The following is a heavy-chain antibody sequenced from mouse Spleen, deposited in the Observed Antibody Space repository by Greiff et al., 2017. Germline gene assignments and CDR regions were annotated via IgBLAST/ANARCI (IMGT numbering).Heavy chain of an antibody. CDR3: ARHSLLRLGYFDY. CDR1: GFTFSSYA. D-gene: IGHD1-2*01. CDR2: ISSGGGNT. Sequence: EVKLEESGGGLVKLGGSLKLSCAASGFTFSSYAMSWVRQTPEKRLEWVATISSGGGNTYYPDSVKGRFTISRDNAKNTLYLQMSSLKSEDTAMYYCARHSLLRLGYFDYWGQGTTLTVSS. J-gene: IGHJ2*01. V-gene: IGHV5-9*04.